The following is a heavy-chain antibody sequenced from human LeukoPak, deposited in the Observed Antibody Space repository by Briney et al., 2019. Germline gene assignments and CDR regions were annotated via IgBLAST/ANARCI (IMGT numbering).Heavy chain of an antibody. J-gene: IGHJ4*02. Sequence: PGGSLRLSCTASGFTFGDYAMTWVRHAPGKGLERVVFIRSKTYGGTTEYAASVKGRFTISRDDSKSIAYLQMNSLKTEDTAVYFCTRRGRRDGYDLFDSWGQGTLVTVSS. D-gene: IGHD5-24*01. V-gene: IGHV3-49*04. CDR3: TRRGRRDGYDLFDS. CDR1: GFTFGDYA. CDR2: IRSKTYGGTT.